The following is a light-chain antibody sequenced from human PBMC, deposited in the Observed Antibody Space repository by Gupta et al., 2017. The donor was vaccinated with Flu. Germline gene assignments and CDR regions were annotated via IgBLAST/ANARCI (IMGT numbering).Light chain of an antibody. Sequence: SSLSASVGDSSTITCPPSKEIENYLSWFEQKQQEAPKHLIREEANWQTGVKSRFCGSGGGEEVTFAIIRRQEEDVATYYFRQHDNRPPYTFGQGTKVDIK. CDR2: EEA. J-gene: IGKJ2*01. CDR1: KEIENY. V-gene: IGKV1-33*01. CDR3: RQHDNRPPYT.